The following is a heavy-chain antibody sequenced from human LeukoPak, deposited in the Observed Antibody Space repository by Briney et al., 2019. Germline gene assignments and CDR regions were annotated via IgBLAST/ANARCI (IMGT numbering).Heavy chain of an antibody. CDR1: GFTFSSYA. CDR3: AKADYGASGYFQH. D-gene: IGHD4-17*01. CDR2: ISGRGGST. Sequence: GGSLRLSCAASGFTFSSYAMSWVRQAPGKGLEWVAAISGRGGSTYYADSVKGRFTISRDNSKNTLYLQMTSLRAEDTAVYYCAKADYGASGYFQHWGQGTLVTVSS. J-gene: IGHJ1*01. V-gene: IGHV3-23*01.